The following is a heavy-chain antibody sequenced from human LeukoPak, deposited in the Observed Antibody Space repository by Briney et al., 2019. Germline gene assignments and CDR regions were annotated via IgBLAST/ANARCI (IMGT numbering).Heavy chain of an antibody. CDR2: IKSKSDGGTT. V-gene: IGHV3-15*01. Sequence: GGSLRLSCAASGFTFINAWMSWVRQAPGKGLEWVGRIKSKSDGGTTDYAAPMKGRFTISRDDSKTTLYLQMNGLQTEDTAVYYCTTPTISYSSSPMVSYYYGMDVWGQGTAVTVS. CDR1: GFTFINAW. J-gene: IGHJ6*02. D-gene: IGHD6-6*01. CDR3: TTPTISYSSSPMVSYYYGMDV.